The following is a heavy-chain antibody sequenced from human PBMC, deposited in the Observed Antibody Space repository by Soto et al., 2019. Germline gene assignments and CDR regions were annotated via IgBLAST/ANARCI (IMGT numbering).Heavy chain of an antibody. CDR1: GYTLTELS. CDR3: ATDSRGIVGATYFDY. D-gene: IGHD1-26*01. Sequence: ASVKVSCKVSGYTLTELSMHWVRQTPGKGLEWMGGFDPEDGETIYAQKFQGRVTMTEDTSTDTAYMELSSLRSEDTAVYYCATDSRGIVGATYFDYWGQGTLVTVSS. CDR2: FDPEDGET. V-gene: IGHV1-24*01. J-gene: IGHJ4*02.